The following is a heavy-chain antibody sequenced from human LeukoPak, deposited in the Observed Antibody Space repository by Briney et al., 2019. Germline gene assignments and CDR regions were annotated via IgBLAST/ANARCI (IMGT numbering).Heavy chain of an antibody. V-gene: IGHV4-34*01. Sequence: SETLSLTCAVYGGSFSGYYWSWIRQPPGKGLEWIGSIYYSGSTYYNPSLKSRVTISVDTSKNQFSLKLSSVTAADTAVYYCARKGLEAPSWYGDWFDPWGQGTLVTVSS. CDR3: ARKGLEAPSWYGDWFDP. CDR1: GGSFSGYY. D-gene: IGHD6-13*01. J-gene: IGHJ5*02. CDR2: IYYSGST.